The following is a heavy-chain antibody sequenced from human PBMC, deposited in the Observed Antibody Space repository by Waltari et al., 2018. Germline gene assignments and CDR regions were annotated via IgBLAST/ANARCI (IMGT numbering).Heavy chain of an antibody. CDR2: IYSGGST. CDR3: ASAGGFWSGYGPEY. J-gene: IGHJ4*02. D-gene: IGHD3-3*01. Sequence: EVQLVESGGGLIQPGGSLGLPCAASGFTVSGNYMSWVRQAPGKGLELVSVIYSGGSTYYADSVKGRFTISRDNSKNTLYLQMNSLRAEDTAVYYCASAGGFWSGYGPEYWGQGTLVTVSS. V-gene: IGHV3-53*01. CDR1: GFTVSGNY.